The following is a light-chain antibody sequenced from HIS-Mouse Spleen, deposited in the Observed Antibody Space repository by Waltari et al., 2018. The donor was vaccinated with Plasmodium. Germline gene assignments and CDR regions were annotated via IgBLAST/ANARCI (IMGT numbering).Light chain of an antibody. J-gene: IGLJ1*01. CDR2: DVS. CDR1: SSDGGGYNY. Sequence: QSALTQPRSVSGSPEQSVNISCTGTSSDGGGYNYGRWYQQHPGKAPKLMITDVSKRPSGVPDRFSGSKSGNTASLTISGLQAEDESDYYCCSYAGSYTYVFGTGTKVTVL. CDR3: CSYAGSYTYV. V-gene: IGLV2-11*01.